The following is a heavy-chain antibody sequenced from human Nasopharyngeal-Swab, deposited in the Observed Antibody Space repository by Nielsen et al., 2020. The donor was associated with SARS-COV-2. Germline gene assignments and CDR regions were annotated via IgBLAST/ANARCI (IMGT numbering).Heavy chain of an antibody. D-gene: IGHD6-6*01. CDR3: ARDQAARLSHAGY. CDR1: GYTFTIYY. V-gene: IGHV1-46*01. Sequence: ASVNVSCKASGYTFTIYYMHWLRQAPGQGLEWMGIINPSGGSTSYAQKFQGRVTMTRDTSTSTVYMELSSLRSEDTAVYYCARDQAARLSHAGYWGQGTLVTVSS. J-gene: IGHJ4*02. CDR2: INPSGGST.